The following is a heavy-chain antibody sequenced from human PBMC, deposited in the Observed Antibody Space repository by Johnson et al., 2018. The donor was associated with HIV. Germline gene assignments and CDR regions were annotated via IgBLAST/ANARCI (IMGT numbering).Heavy chain of an antibody. D-gene: IGHD2-21*01. Sequence: VQLVESGGGVVRPGGSLRLSCAASGFTFGDYAMTCVRQAPGKGLEWVGFIRSKAYGGTTEYAASVKDRFTFSRDDSKSIAYLQMNSLKIEDTAVYYCSRILDAFDIWGQGTLVTVSS. J-gene: IGHJ3*02. V-gene: IGHV3-49*04. CDR1: GFTFGDYA. CDR2: IRSKAYGGTT. CDR3: SRILDAFDI.